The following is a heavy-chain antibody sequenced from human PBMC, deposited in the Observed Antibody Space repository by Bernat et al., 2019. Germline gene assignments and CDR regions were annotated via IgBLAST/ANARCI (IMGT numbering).Heavy chain of an antibody. CDR2: IWYDGSNK. D-gene: IGHD3-10*02. V-gene: IGHV3-33*01. CDR1: GFTFSSYG. J-gene: IGHJ6*02. Sequence: QVQLVESGGGVVQPGRSLRLSCAASGFTFSSYGMHWVRQAPGKGLEWVAVIWYDGSNKYYADSVKGRFTISRDNSKNTLYLQMNSLRAEDTAVYYCARLVRPSYGMDVWGQGTTVTVSS. CDR3: ARLVRPSYGMDV.